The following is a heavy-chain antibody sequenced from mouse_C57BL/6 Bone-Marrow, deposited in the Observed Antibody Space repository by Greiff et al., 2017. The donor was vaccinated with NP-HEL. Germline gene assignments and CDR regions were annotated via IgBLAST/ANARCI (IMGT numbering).Heavy chain of an antibody. D-gene: IGHD2-1*01. CDR3: ARGGNYDWYFDV. V-gene: IGHV1-76*01. Sequence: QVQLQQSGAELVRPGASVKLSCKASGYTFTDYYINWVKQRPGQGLEWIARIYPGSGNTYYNEKFKGKATLTAEKSSSTAYMQLSSLTSEDSAVYFCARGGNYDWYFDVWGTGTTVTVSS. CDR2: IYPGSGNT. J-gene: IGHJ1*03. CDR1: GYTFTDYY.